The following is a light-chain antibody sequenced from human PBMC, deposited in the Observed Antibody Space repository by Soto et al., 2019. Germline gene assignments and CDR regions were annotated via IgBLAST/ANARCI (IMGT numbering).Light chain of an antibody. CDR2: AND. Sequence: QSVLTQPPSASRTPGQRVTIPCSGSSSDIGSNSVNWYQQLPGAAPRLLIYANDHRPSGVPDRFSASKSGTSASLAISGVRSEDEADYYCSSYAGSSNVFGTGTKVTVL. V-gene: IGLV1-44*01. J-gene: IGLJ1*01. CDR1: SSDIGSNS. CDR3: SSYAGSSNV.